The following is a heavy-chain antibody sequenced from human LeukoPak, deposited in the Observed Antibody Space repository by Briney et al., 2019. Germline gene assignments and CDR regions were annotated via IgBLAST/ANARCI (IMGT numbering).Heavy chain of an antibody. Sequence: PGGSLRLSCAASGFTFSSYGMSWVRQAPGKGPEWVSVISGDSGTTFYADSVKGRFTASRDNSKNTLYLQMNSLRAEDTAVYFCAKRGVVIRVILVGFHKEAYYFDSWGQGTLVTVSS. CDR1: GFTFSSYG. CDR2: ISGDSGTT. J-gene: IGHJ4*02. V-gene: IGHV3-23*01. D-gene: IGHD3-10*01. CDR3: AKRGVVIRVILVGFHKEAYYFDS.